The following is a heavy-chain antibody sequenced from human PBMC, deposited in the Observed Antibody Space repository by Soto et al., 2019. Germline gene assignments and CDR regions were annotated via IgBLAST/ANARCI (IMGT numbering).Heavy chain of an antibody. Sequence: ASVKVSCKASGYTFTSYYMHWVRQAPGQGLEWMGIINPSGGSTSYAQKFQGRVTMTRDTSTSTVYMELSSLRFEGTAGYYCARDRASVFGVVGGGDAFDIWG. CDR3: ARDRASVFGVVGGGDAFDI. V-gene: IGHV1-46*01. D-gene: IGHD3-3*01. CDR2: INPSGGST. CDR1: GYTFTSYY. J-gene: IGHJ3*02.